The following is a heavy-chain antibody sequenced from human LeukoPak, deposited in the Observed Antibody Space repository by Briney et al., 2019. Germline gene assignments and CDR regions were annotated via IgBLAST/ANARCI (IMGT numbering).Heavy chain of an antibody. CDR1: GGTFSSYA. D-gene: IGHD2-2*01. Sequence: SVKVSCKASGGTFSSYAISWVRQAPGQGLEWMGGVIPIFGTANYAQKFQGRVTITADESTSTAYMELSSLRSEDTAVYYCARGPSCWGTSCYFANYYYYGMDVWGQGTTVTVSS. V-gene: IGHV1-69*13. CDR3: ARGPSCWGTSCYFANYYYYGMDV. CDR2: VIPIFGTA. J-gene: IGHJ6*02.